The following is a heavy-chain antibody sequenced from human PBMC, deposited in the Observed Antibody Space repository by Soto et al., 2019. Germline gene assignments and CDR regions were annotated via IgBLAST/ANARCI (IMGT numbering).Heavy chain of an antibody. CDR1: GFTFSGYA. Sequence: GGSLRLSCAASGFTFSGYAMSWVRQAPGKVLEWVSAISGRGGSTYYADSVKGRLTISIDNSKNTLYLQMHSLRAEGTAVYYCAKGGNCTTGVCSSSLLYSGMDVWGKGPTVTV. CDR2: ISGRGGST. V-gene: IGHV3-23*01. J-gene: IGHJ6*04. D-gene: IGHD2-8*01. CDR3: AKGGNCTTGVCSSSLLYSGMDV.